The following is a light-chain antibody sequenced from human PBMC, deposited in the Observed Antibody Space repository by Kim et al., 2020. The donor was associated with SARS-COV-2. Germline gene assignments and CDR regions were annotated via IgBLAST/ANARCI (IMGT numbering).Light chain of an antibody. V-gene: IGKV2-24*01. CDR3: VEATLLPHS. CDR1: QSLVHRDGNTF. CDR2: KIS. Sequence: QPASFPCRSSQSLVHRDGNTFLSWLHQRPGQSPRLLIYKISNRFSGVPDRFSGSGAGSDFTLKISRVEPEDVGVYYCVEATLLPHSFGPGTKLEI. J-gene: IGKJ2*03.